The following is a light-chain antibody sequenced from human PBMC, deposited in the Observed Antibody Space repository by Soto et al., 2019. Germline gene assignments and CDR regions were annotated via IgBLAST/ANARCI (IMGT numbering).Light chain of an antibody. J-gene: IGKJ1*01. CDR3: QQCAHSPLT. CDR2: DAF. Sequence: EIVLTQSPGTLSLSPGERATLSCRASQSVTNNYVAWYQQKPGQPPRLLIHDAFNRATGIPDRFSGSGSGTDFTLTISRLEPEVFAVYYCQQCAHSPLTFGQGTKVDIK. CDR1: QSVTNNY. V-gene: IGKV3-20*01.